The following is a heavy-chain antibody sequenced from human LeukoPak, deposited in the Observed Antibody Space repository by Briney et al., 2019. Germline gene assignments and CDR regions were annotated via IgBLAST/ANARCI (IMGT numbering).Heavy chain of an antibody. Sequence: WVSVIYTGGTPYYADSVKGRFTISRDISKNTVYLQMNSLRAEDTAVYYCASSAVGPHPFDYWGQGTLVTVSS. J-gene: IGHJ4*02. V-gene: IGHV3-53*01. D-gene: IGHD4-23*01. CDR2: IYTGGTP. CDR3: ASSAVGPHPFDY.